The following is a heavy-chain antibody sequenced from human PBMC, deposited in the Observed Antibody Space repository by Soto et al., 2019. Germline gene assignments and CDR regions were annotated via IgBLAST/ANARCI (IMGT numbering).Heavy chain of an antibody. V-gene: IGHV1-2*04. CDR1: GYTFTGYY. J-gene: IGHJ4*02. D-gene: IGHD2-21*02. CDR3: ARAHCGGDCYSGVDY. Sequence: QVQLVQSGAEVKKPGAPVKVSCKASGYTFTGYYMHWVRQAPGQGLEWMGWINPNSGGTNYAQKFQGWVTMTRDTAISTAYMELSRLRSDDTAVYYCARAHCGGDCYSGVDYWGQGTLVTVSS. CDR2: INPNSGGT.